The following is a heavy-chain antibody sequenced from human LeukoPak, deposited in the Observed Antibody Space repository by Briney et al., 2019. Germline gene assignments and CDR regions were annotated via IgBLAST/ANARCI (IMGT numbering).Heavy chain of an antibody. J-gene: IGHJ5*02. D-gene: IGHD4-11*01. V-gene: IGHV4-38-2*02. CDR2: IYHSGST. Sequence: PSETLSLTCTVSGYSISSGYYWGWIRQPPGKGLEWIGSIYHSGSTYYNPSLKSRVTISVDTSKNQFSLKLSSVTAADTAVYYCAREPVLHPFDPWGQGTLVTVSS. CDR3: AREPVLHPFDP. CDR1: GYSISSGYY.